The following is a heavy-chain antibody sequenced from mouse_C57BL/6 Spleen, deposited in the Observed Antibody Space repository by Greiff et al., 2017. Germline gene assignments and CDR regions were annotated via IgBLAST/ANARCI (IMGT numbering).Heavy chain of an antibody. Sequence: VQLQQPGAELVKPGASVKLSCKASGYTFTSYWMHWVKQRPGRGLEWIGRIDPNSGGTKYNETFKSKATLTVDQPSSTAYMQLSSLTSEDSAVYDGDLDELGRYYYAMDYWGQGTSVTVSS. CDR2: IDPNSGGT. J-gene: IGHJ4*01. D-gene: IGHD4-1*01. CDR1: GYTFTSYW. V-gene: IGHV1-72*01. CDR3: DLDELGRYYYAMDY.